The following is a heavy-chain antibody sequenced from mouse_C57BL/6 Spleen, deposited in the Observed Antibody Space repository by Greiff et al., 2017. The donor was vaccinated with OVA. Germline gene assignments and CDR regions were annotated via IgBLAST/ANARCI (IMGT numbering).Heavy chain of an antibody. CDR2: IDPNRGGT. J-gene: IGHJ1*03. D-gene: IGHD1-1*01. V-gene: IGHV1-72*01. CDR3: ARAITTVGATNGYFDV. Sequence: QVQLQQPGAELVKPGASVKLSCKASGYTFTSYWMHWVKQRPGRGLEWIGRIDPNRGGTTYNEKFKITATLTVDKPSSTAYLPLSSRTSEDSAGYYCARAITTVGATNGYFDVWGTGTTVTVSS. CDR1: GYTFTSYW.